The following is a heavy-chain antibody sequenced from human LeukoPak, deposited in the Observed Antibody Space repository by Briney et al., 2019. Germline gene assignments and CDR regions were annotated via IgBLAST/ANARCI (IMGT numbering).Heavy chain of an antibody. V-gene: IGHV3-74*01. Sequence: PGGSLRLSCAASGFTFSSYWMHWVRQAPGKGLVWVSRLNNDGGITTYADSVKGRFTISRDNAKNTLYLQMNSLRAEDTAVYYCARYYGSGTYAVDYWGQGTLVTVSS. CDR1: GFTFSSYW. CDR3: ARYYGSGTYAVDY. J-gene: IGHJ4*02. D-gene: IGHD3-10*01. CDR2: LNNDGGIT.